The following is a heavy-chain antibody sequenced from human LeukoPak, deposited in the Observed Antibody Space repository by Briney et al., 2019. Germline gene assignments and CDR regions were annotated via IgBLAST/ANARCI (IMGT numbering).Heavy chain of an antibody. V-gene: IGHV1-2*02. CDR2: IDPNSGGT. D-gene: IGHD4-23*01. Sequence: WASVKVSCKTYGYTFGGYYMHWVRQAPGQGLEWMGWIDPNSGGTKYAQRFQGRVTLTRDTSISTAYMELSRLRSDDTAVYYCARVTFYGGGNDAFDIWGQGTMVTVSS. CDR1: GYTFGGYY. CDR3: ARVTFYGGGNDAFDI. J-gene: IGHJ3*02.